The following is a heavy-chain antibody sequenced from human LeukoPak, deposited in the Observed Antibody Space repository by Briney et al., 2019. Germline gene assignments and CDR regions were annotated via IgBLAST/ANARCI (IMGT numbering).Heavy chain of an antibody. J-gene: IGHJ4*02. CDR3: ARDRREYSSGWYFDQ. CDR2: IWYDGSNK. D-gene: IGHD6-19*01. V-gene: IGHV3-33*01. CDR1: GFTFSSYG. Sequence: QPGGSLRLSCAASGFTFSSYGMHWVRQAPGKGLEWVAVIWYDGSNKYYADSVKGRFTISRDNSKNTLYLQMNSLRAEDTAVYYCARDRREYSSGWYFDQWGQGILVTVSS.